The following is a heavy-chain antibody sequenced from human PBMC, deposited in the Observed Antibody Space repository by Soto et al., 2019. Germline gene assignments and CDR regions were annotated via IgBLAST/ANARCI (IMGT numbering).Heavy chain of an antibody. V-gene: IGHV3-48*01. CDR1: EFTFSSYG. Sequence: GGSLRLSCAASEFTFSSYGMNWVRQAPGKGLEWVSYISSSSTIYYADSVKGRFTISRDNAKNSLYLQINSLRADDTAVYYCGRRVAPHSSYGDYVGALDIWGQGTPVTVS. CDR2: ISSSSTI. D-gene: IGHD4-17*01. J-gene: IGHJ3*02. CDR3: GRRVAPHSSYGDYVGALDI.